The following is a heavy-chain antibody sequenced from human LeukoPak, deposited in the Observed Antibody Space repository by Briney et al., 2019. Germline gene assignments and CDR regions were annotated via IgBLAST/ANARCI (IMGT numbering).Heavy chain of an antibody. J-gene: IGHJ3*02. Sequence: GGSLRLSCVASGLNFDDSAMHWVRQAPGKGLEWVSLISADGGSTFSADSVKGRFSISRDNAKNSLYLQMNSLRAEDTAVYYCARVGYCSSTSCYLRISDAFDIWGQGTMVTVSS. D-gene: IGHD2-2*01. CDR3: ARVGYCSSTSCYLRISDAFDI. CDR2: ISADGGST. V-gene: IGHV3-43*02. CDR1: GLNFDDSA.